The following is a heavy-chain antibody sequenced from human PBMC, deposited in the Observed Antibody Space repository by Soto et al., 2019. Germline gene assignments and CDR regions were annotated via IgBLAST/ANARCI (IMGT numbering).Heavy chain of an antibody. J-gene: IGHJ4*02. CDR2: INSDGSST. V-gene: IGHV3-74*01. CDR1: GFTFSSYW. D-gene: IGHD3-22*01. CDR3: ARPARSGYYYDSSGYTFYY. Sequence: GGSLRLSCAASGFTFSSYWMHWVRQAPGKGLVWVSRINSDGSSTGYAGSVKGRFTISRDNAKNTLYLQMNSLRAEDTAVYYCARPARSGYYYDSSGYTFYYWGQGTLVTVSS.